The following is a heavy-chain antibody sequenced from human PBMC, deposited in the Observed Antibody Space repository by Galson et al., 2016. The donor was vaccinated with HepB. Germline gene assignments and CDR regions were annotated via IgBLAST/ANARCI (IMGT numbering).Heavy chain of an antibody. CDR1: GFTSSNHW. V-gene: IGHV3-7*01. CDR3: ARIIRPFAEFDS. Sequence: SLRLSCAASGFTSSNHWMSWVRQAPGKGLEWVAGISQDGGKKDYLESVKGRFTISRDNAKNSLYLQMDNLRAEDTAVYYCARIIRPFAEFDSWGQGTLVPVSS. CDR2: ISQDGGKK. J-gene: IGHJ4*02. D-gene: IGHD3-16*01.